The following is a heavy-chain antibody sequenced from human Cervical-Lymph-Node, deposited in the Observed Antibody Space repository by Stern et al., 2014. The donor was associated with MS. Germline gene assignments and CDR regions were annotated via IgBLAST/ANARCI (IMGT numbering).Heavy chain of an antibody. J-gene: IGHJ3*02. Sequence: QVTLRESGPTLVKATQPLTLTCTFSGFALRNSRVSVAWIRQPPGKALEWLAVIYWDDEKRYSPSLKSRLSITKDASESQVVLTMTNMDPVDTATYYCTHSLHGDYYDAFDTWGQGTMVTVSS. CDR1: GFALRNSRVS. CDR3: THSLHGDYYDAFDT. D-gene: IGHD4-17*01. V-gene: IGHV2-5*02. CDR2: IYWDDEK.